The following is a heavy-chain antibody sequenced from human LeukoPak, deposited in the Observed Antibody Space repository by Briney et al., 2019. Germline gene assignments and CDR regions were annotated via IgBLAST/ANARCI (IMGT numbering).Heavy chain of an antibody. J-gene: IGHJ4*02. CDR1: GGSISSRSYY. Sequence: PSETLSLTCTVSGGSISSRSYYWGWIRQPPGKGLEWIGSIYYSGSTYYNPSLKSRVTISVDTSKNQFSLKLSSVTAADTAVYYCASQDIVATNFDYWGQGTLVTVSS. CDR3: ASQDIVATNFDY. CDR2: IYYSGST. V-gene: IGHV4-39*01. D-gene: IGHD5-12*01.